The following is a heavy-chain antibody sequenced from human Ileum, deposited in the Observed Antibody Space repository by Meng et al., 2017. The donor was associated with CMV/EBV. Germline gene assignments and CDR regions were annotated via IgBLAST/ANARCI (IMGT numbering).Heavy chain of an antibody. Sequence: GESLKISCAASGFIFSDYWMTWVRQAPGKGLEWVSRISVSGGSTYHADSVKGRFTISRDISRSTLYLQMSSLRVEDTAVYYCARKKEYYDSWSGRRSNYFDYWGQGTLVTGAS. CDR3: ARKKEYYDSWSGRRSNYFDY. CDR1: GFIFSDYW. CDR2: ISVSGGST. V-gene: IGHV3-23*01. J-gene: IGHJ4*02. D-gene: IGHD3-3*01.